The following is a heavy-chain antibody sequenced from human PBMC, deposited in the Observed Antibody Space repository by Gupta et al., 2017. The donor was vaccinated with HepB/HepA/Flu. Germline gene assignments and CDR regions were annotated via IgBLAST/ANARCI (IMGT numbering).Heavy chain of an antibody. CDR2: ISSASDNI. J-gene: IGHJ3*02. CDR3: ASCSGGGCVLSHAFDI. Sequence: EVQLVESGGGLIKPGGSMRLSCSASGFRFRGYPLSWVRQAPGKGLEWVSFISSASDNIDYADSVKGRFTISRDNAKNSLYLQMNSLRAEDTAVYYCASCSGGGCVLSHAFDIWGQGTMVTVSS. D-gene: IGHD2-15*01. V-gene: IGHV3-21*01. CDR1: GFRFRGYP.